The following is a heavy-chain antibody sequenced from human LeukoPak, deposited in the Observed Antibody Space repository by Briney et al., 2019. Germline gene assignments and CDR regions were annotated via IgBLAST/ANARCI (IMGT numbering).Heavy chain of an antibody. D-gene: IGHD3-22*01. CDR1: GFTFDDYG. CDR3: ATYYDSNGKNYYYFMDV. Sequence: PGGSLRLSCAASGFTFDDYGMSWVRQAPGKGLEWVSGINWNGGSTGYADSVKGRFTISRDNAKNSLYLQMNSLRAEDTALYYCATYYDSNGKNYYYFMDVWGKGTTVTVSS. CDR2: INWNGGST. J-gene: IGHJ6*03. V-gene: IGHV3-20*04.